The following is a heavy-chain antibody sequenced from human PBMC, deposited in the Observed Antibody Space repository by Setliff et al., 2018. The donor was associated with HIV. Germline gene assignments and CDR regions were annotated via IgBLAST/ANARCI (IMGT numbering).Heavy chain of an antibody. D-gene: IGHD3-16*01. CDR1: GISINGYY. V-gene: IGHV4-59*01. CDR3: ANMGGRYVGYFES. Sequence: PSETLSLTCSVSGISINGYYWSWIRQPPGKGLEWIGYISYTGNTNYDPSLASRVTMSIDTSKMQFSLKLTSVSAADTAVYYCANMGGRYVGYFESWGQGTLVTVSS. CDR2: ISYTGNT. J-gene: IGHJ4*02.